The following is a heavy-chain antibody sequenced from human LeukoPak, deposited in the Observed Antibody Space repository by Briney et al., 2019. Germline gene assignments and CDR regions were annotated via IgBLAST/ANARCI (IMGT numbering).Heavy chain of an antibody. D-gene: IGHD3-10*01. V-gene: IGHV1-69*05. Sequence: GSSVKVSCKASGGTFSSYAISWVRQAPGQGLEWTGGIIPIFGTANYAQKFQGRVTITTDESTSTAYMELSSLRSEDTAVYYCARGEYYYGSGSYSPFDYWGQGTLVTVSS. CDR1: GGTFSSYA. CDR2: IIPIFGTA. J-gene: IGHJ4*02. CDR3: ARGEYYYGSGSYSPFDY.